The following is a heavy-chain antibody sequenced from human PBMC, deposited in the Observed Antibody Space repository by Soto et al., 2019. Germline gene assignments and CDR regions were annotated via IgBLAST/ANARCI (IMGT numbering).Heavy chain of an antibody. J-gene: IGHJ4*02. CDR3: ARRGPGTYFDY. D-gene: IGHD6-13*01. Sequence: EVQLLDSGGGLVQPGGSLRLSCAASGFTFSSYAMNWVRQAPGKGLEWVSVISGSGGSTYYPDSVKGRFTISRDDSKNTLYLQMNSLRAEDTAVYYWARRGPGTYFDYWGQGSLVTVSS. CDR2: ISGSGGST. V-gene: IGHV3-23*01. CDR1: GFTFSSYA.